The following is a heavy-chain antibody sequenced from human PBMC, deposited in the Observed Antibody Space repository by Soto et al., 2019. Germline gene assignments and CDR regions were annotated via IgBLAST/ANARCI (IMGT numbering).Heavy chain of an antibody. D-gene: IGHD3-22*01. CDR3: ARLIGAGGPNRIYYYYGMDV. V-gene: IGHV5-51*07. Sequence: GESLKICCKGSGYSFTSYWIGWVHQMPGKGLEWMGIIYPGDSATRYSPSLQGQVTISADKSISTAYLQWSSMKASDTDMYYCARLIGAGGPNRIYYYYGMDVWVQGTTVTVSS. CDR2: IYPGDSAT. J-gene: IGHJ6*02. CDR1: GYSFTSYW.